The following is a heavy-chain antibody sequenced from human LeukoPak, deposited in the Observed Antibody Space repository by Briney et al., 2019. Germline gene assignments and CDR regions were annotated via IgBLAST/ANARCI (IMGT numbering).Heavy chain of an antibody. Sequence: GGSLRLSCAASGFTFSSYWMSWVRQAPGKGLEWVANIKQDGSEKHYVDSVKGRFTISRDNAKNSLYLQMHSLRAEDTAVYYCARSPTPYRGDLGYWGQGTLVTVSS. CDR1: GFTFSSYW. D-gene: IGHD4-23*01. CDR3: ARSPTPYRGDLGY. V-gene: IGHV3-7*01. CDR2: IKQDGSEK. J-gene: IGHJ4*02.